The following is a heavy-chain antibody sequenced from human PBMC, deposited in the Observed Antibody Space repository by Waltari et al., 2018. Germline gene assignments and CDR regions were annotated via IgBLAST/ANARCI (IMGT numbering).Heavy chain of an antibody. D-gene: IGHD6-19*01. CDR2: IYYSGST. V-gene: IGHV4-59*01. CDR1: GGSISSYY. Sequence: QVQLQESGPGLVKPSETLSLTCTVSGGSISSYYWSWIRQPPGKGLEWIGYIYYSGSTNYNPARKSGVTISVDTSKNQFSLKLSSVTAADTAVYYCARGGSSGWPFDYWGQGTLVTVSS. J-gene: IGHJ4*02. CDR3: ARGGSSGWPFDY.